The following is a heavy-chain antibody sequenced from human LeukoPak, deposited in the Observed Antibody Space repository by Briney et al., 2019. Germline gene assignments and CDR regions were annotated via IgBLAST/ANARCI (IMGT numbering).Heavy chain of an antibody. CDR2: INHNGST. CDR1: GGSFSGYY. Sequence: TSETLSLTCAVYGGSFSGYYWSWIRQSPGKGLEWIGEINHNGSTNYNPSLKSRVTISVDTSKNQFSLKLSSVTAADTAVYYCARGRRNKYCSGGSCYGGYYYYGMDVWGQGTTVTVSS. D-gene: IGHD2-15*01. CDR3: ARGRRNKYCSGGSCYGGYYYYGMDV. V-gene: IGHV4-34*01. J-gene: IGHJ6*02.